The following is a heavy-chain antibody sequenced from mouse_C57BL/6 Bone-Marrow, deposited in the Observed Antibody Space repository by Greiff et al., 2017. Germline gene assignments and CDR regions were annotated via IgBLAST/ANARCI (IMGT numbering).Heavy chain of an antibody. D-gene: IGHD2-4*01. CDR3: ARWGYDYDGTLS. V-gene: IGHV1-69*01. J-gene: IGHJ3*01. CDR1: GYTFTSYW. Sequence: QVQLQQPGAELVMPGASVKLSCKASGYTFTSYWMHWVKQRPGQGLEWIGEIDPSDSYTNYNQKFKGKSTLTVDKSSSTAYMQLSSLTSEDSAVYYCARWGYDYDGTLSWGQGTLVTVSA. CDR2: IDPSDSYT.